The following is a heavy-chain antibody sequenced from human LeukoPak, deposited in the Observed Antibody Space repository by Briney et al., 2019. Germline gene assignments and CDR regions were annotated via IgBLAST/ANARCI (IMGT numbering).Heavy chain of an antibody. CDR3: AKRGTLPGQRLPGYGHDYYYCGMDV. D-gene: IGHD5-12*01. Sequence: GGSLRLSCAASGFTFSSYAMNWVRQAPGQGMELVSAMSGSGGSTYYADSAKSRFTISRENSKNTLYLQMKSLRTEDTAVDYFAKRGTLPGQRLPGYGHDYYYCGMDVWGQGATVTVSS. J-gene: IGHJ6*02. CDR2: MSGSGGST. V-gene: IGHV3-23*01. CDR1: GFTFSSYA.